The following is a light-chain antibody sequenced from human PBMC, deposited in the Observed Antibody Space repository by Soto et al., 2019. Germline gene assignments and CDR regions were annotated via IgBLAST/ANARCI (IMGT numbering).Light chain of an antibody. Sequence: QSVLTQAASVSGSPGQSITISCTGTSREVGSYNLVSWYQQHPGKAPKLMIYEVSKRPSGLSNRFSGSKSGNTASLTISGLQAEDEADYYCCSYAGSRTPLIFGTGTKLTVL. CDR3: CSYAGSRTPLI. J-gene: IGLJ1*01. V-gene: IGLV2-23*02. CDR1: SREVGSYNL. CDR2: EVS.